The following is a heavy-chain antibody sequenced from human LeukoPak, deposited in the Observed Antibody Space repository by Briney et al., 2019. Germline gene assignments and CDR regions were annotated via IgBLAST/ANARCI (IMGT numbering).Heavy chain of an antibody. CDR3: ARGLRTDY. CDR2: INHSGST. J-gene: IGHJ4*02. V-gene: IGHV4-34*01. Sequence: SGTLSLTCAVYGGSFSGYYWSWIRQPPGKGLEWIGEINHSGSTNYNPSLKSRVTISVDTSKNQFSLKLSSVTAADTAVYYCARGLRTDYWGQGTLVTVSS. CDR1: GGSFSGYY.